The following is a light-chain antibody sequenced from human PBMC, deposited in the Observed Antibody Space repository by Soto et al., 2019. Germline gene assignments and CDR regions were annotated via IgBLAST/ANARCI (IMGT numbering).Light chain of an antibody. CDR2: DTS. CDR1: QSVSSN. Sequence: EIVMTQSPATLSVSPGERATLSCRASQSVSSNLAWYQQKPGQAPRLLIYDTSTRATGIPDRFSGSGSGTDFTLTISRLEPEDFAVYYCQQYGSSGTFGRGTKVDIK. J-gene: IGKJ4*02. CDR3: QQYGSSGT. V-gene: IGKV3-20*01.